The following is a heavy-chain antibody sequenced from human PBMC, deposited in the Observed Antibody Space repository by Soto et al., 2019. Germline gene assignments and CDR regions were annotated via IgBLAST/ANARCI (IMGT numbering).Heavy chain of an antibody. J-gene: IGHJ6*02. CDR2: INPSGGST. CDR3: ARVRIAAAGTYYYYYGMDV. V-gene: IGHV1-46*03. D-gene: IGHD6-13*01. Sequence: QVQLVQSGAEVKKPGASVKVSCKASGYTFTSYYMHWVRQAPGQGLEWMGIINPSGGSTSYAQKFQCIVTMTRDTSTSTVYMELSSLRSEDTAVYYCARVRIAAAGTYYYYYGMDVWGQGTTVTVSS. CDR1: GYTFTSYY.